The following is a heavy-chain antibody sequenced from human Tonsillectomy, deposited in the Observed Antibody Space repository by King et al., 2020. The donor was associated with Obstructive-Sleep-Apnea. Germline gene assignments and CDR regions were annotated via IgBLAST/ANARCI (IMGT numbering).Heavy chain of an antibody. CDR3: ARGLVGATFGPPTHENDF. CDR2: ISSGADTI. D-gene: IGHD1-26*01. J-gene: IGHJ4*02. V-gene: IGHV3-11*01. Sequence: VQLVQSGGGLVKPGGSLRLSCAASGFTFSDYYMSWIRQAPGKGLEWVSHISSGADTIYYANSVKGRFTISRDNAKTSLYLQMNSLRAEDTAVYYCARGLVGATFGPPTHENDFWGQGPLVTVSA. CDR1: GFTFSDYY.